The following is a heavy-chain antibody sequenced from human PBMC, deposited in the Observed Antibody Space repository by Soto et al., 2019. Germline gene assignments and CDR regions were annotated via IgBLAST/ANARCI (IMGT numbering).Heavy chain of an antibody. Sequence: SETLSLTCTVSGGSISSYYWSWIRQPAGKGLEWIGRIYTSGSTNYNPSLKSRVTMSVDTSKNQFSLKLSSVTAADTAVYYCARDEWDYSSSVYYYYGMDVWGQGTTVTVSS. CDR1: GGSISSYY. CDR2: IYTSGST. J-gene: IGHJ6*02. CDR3: ARDEWDYSSSVYYYYGMDV. D-gene: IGHD6-6*01. V-gene: IGHV4-4*07.